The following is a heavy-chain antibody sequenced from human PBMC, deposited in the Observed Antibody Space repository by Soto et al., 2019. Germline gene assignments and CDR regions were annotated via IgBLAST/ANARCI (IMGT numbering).Heavy chain of an antibody. CDR3: ARIGAYYDILTGNYYYYYGMDV. J-gene: IGHJ6*02. Sequence: AETQSLTSPISGCSISNNYLSLIRQPPGKGLEWSGYIYYSGSTNYNPSLKSRVTISVDTSKNQFSLKLSSVTAADTAVYYCARIGAYYDILTGNYYYYYGMDVWGQGTTVTVSS. D-gene: IGHD3-9*01. CDR2: IYYSGST. V-gene: IGHV4-59*01. CDR1: GCSISNNY.